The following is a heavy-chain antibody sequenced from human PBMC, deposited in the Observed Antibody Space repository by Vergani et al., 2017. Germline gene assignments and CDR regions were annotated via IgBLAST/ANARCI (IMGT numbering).Heavy chain of an antibody. CDR3: AKYCRVSTDVLPDS. D-gene: IGHD2-8*02. CDR2: IGKDGINP. Sequence: QVHLVETAGGVVQPGGSLRLSCAASGFTFRNFGMHWIRQAPGKGLGWLAYIGKDGINPRYRDAVKGRFTVSRDKSKDILYLQMVSLRSEDTALYYCAKYCRVSTDVLPDSWGQGTIVIVSS. V-gene: IGHV3-30*02. CDR1: GFTFRNFG. J-gene: IGHJ4*02.